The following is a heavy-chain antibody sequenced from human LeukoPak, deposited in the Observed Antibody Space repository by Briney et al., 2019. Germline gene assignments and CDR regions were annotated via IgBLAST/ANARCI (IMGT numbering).Heavy chain of an antibody. CDR3: ARSDSGYDFAY. Sequence: ASVKVSCKASGYTFTSYGINWVRQAPGQGLEWMGWISVYNGNTNYAQKLQDRVTMTTETSTNIAYMELRSLRSDDTAVYYCARSDSGYDFAYWGQGTLVTVSS. D-gene: IGHD5-12*01. V-gene: IGHV1-18*01. CDR1: GYTFTSYG. J-gene: IGHJ4*02. CDR2: ISVYNGNT.